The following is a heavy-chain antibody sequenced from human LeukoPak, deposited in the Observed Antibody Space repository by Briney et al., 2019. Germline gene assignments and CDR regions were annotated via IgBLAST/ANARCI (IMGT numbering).Heavy chain of an antibody. D-gene: IGHD3-16*01. V-gene: IGHV1-18*01. CDR2: ISANNGNT. CDR1: GYTFTAYG. Sequence: ASVKVSFKASGYTFTAYGISWVRQAPGQGLEWMGWISANNGNTNYEQKVQGSVTMTRDTSTSTAYMELRSLRYDDTAVYYCSRDDGPFGGVRFDHWGQGTLVTVSS. J-gene: IGHJ4*02. CDR3: SRDDGPFGGVRFDH.